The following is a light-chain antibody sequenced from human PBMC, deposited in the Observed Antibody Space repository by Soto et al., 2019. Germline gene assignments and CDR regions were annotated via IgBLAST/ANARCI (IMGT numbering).Light chain of an antibody. V-gene: IGLV2-11*01. CDR1: SSDVGGYNY. CDR2: DVS. Sequence: QSALTQPASVSGSPGQSITISCTGTSSDVGGYNYVSWYQQHPGKAPKLMIYDVSKRPSGVPDRFSGSKSGNTASLTISGLQAEDEADYYCCSYAGSDVFGTGTKLTVL. J-gene: IGLJ1*01. CDR3: CSYAGSDV.